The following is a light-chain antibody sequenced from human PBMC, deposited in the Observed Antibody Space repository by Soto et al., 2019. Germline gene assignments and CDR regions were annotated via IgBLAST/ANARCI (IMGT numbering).Light chain of an antibody. V-gene: IGKV3-15*01. CDR3: QQYNNWPPIT. CDR2: GAS. CDR1: QSVSSC. Sequence: EIVLTPSPATLSLSPGERATLSCRASQSVSSCLAWYQQKPGQAPRLLIYGASTRATGIPARFSGGGSGTEFTLTITSLQSEDFAVYYCQQYNNWPPITFGQGTRLEIK. J-gene: IGKJ5*01.